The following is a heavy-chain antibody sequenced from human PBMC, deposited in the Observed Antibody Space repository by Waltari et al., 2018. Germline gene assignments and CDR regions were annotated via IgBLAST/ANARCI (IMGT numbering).Heavy chain of an antibody. J-gene: IGHJ2*01. CDR3: AREWGAGYQLPHNHRYFDL. D-gene: IGHD2-2*01. Sequence: QIQLVQSGAEVKKPGASVRVSCKASGYAFTSYSISWVRQAPGQGLEWMGWITTHNGNTNYARKRQYRCTLTTDTSTNTVYMELRGLKIDDTAVYYGAREWGAGYQLPHNHRYFDLWGRGTLVTVSS. CDR1: GYAFTSYS. V-gene: IGHV1-18*04. CDR2: ITTHNGNT.